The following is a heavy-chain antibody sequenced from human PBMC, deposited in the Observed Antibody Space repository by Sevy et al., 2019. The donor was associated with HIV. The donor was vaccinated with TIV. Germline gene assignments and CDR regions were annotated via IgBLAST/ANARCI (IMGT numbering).Heavy chain of an antibody. D-gene: IGHD2-21*01. CDR2: ISGSVGST. J-gene: IGHJ4*02. V-gene: IGHV3-23*01. CDR1: GFSFRSYA. Sequence: GGSLRLSCAASGFSFRSYAMSWVRQAPGKGLELVSGISGSVGSTCYADSVKGRFSISRDNSKNTLYLQMHSLRAEDTAVYYCAKGGMWPQYYFDYWGQGALVTVSS. CDR3: AKGGMWPQYYFDY.